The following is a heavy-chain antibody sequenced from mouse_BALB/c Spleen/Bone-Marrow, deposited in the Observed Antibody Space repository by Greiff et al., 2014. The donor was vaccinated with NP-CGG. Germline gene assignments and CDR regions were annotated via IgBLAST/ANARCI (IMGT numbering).Heavy chain of an antibody. J-gene: IGHJ3*01. CDR3: ATYYYGSSWGFAY. CDR1: GFNIKDTY. V-gene: IGHV14-3*02. CDR2: IDPANGNT. Sequence: DVQLQESGAELVKPEASVRLSCTASGFNIKDTYMHWVKQRPEQGLEWIGRIDPANGNTKYDPKFQGKATITADTSSNTAYLQLSSLTSEDTAVYYCATYYYGSSWGFAYWGQGTLVTVSA. D-gene: IGHD1-1*01.